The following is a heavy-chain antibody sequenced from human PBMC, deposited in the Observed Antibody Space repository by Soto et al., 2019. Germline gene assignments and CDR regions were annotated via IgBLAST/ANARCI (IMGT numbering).Heavy chain of an antibody. V-gene: IGHV1-2*04. CDR3: ARDRVNDYAGSLLSYYGMDV. CDR2: INPNSGGT. J-gene: IGHJ6*02. CDR1: GYTVTGYY. Sequence: ASGKVSGSAWGYTVTGYYMDWGREAPGQGLEWMGWINPNSGGTNYAQKFQGWVTMTRDTSISTAYMELSRLRSDDPAVYYCARDRVNDYAGSLLSYYGMDVWGPGTTVTASS. D-gene: IGHD3-22*01.